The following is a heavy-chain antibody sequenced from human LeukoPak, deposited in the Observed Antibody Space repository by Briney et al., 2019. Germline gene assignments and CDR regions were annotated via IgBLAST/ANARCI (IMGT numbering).Heavy chain of an antibody. J-gene: IGHJ6*04. V-gene: IGHV1-69*06. CDR3: ARDLETMVRGVTQIYYYYGMDV. Sequence: SVKVSCKASGGTFSSCAISWVRQAPGQGLEWMGGIILIFGTANYAQKFQGRVTITADKSTSTAYMELSSLRSEDTAVYYCARDLETMVRGVTQIYYYYGMDVWGKGTTVTVSS. D-gene: IGHD3-10*01. CDR1: GGTFSSCA. CDR2: IILIFGTA.